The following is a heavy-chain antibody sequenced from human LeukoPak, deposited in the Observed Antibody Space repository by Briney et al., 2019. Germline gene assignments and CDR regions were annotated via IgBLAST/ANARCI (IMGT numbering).Heavy chain of an antibody. Sequence: GGSLRLSCAASGFTFDDYGMSWVRQAPGKGLVWVSRINSDGSSTSYADSVKGRSTISRDNAKNTLYLQMNSLRAEDAAVYYCARDVDGDFTSYFDYWGQGTLVTVSS. CDR2: INSDGSST. CDR1: GFTFDDYG. CDR3: ARDVDGDFTSYFDY. J-gene: IGHJ4*02. V-gene: IGHV3-74*01. D-gene: IGHD4-17*01.